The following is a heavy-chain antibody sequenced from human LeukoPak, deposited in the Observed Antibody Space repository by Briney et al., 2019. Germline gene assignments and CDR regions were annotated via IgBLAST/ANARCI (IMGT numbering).Heavy chain of an antibody. CDR3: ARTDYYYDSSGYTRSDAFDI. D-gene: IGHD3-22*01. CDR1: GGSISSGGYS. Sequence: PSETLSLTCAVSGGSISSGGYSWSWLRQPPGKGLEWIGYIYHSGSTYYNPSLKSRVTISVDRSKNQFSLKLSSVTAADTAVYYCARTDYYYDSSGYTRSDAFDIWGQGTVVTVSS. J-gene: IGHJ3*02. V-gene: IGHV4-30-2*01. CDR2: IYHSGST.